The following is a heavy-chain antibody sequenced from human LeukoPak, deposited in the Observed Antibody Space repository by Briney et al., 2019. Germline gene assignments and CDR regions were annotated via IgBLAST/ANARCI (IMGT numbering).Heavy chain of an antibody. V-gene: IGHV1-46*01. CDR3: ASKERLIAATGRGVFDY. D-gene: IGHD6-13*01. CDR1: GYTFTNYF. Sequence: ASVKVSCKASGYTFTNYFMHWVRQAPGQGLEWMGLINPITGTTTYAQKFQGRVTMTRDTSTGTVYMELSSLRSEDTAVYYCASKERLIAATGRGVFDYWGQGTLVTVSS. J-gene: IGHJ4*02. CDR2: INPITGTT.